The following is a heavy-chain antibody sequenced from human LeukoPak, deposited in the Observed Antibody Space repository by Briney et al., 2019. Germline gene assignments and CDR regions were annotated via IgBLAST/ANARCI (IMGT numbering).Heavy chain of an antibody. CDR1: GGSFSGYY. V-gene: IGHV4-34*01. CDR3: ARRSPDFDY. D-gene: IGHD2-15*01. Sequence: PSETLSLTCAVYGGSFSGYYWSWIRQPPGKGLEWIGEINHSGSTNYNPSLKSRVTISVDTSKNQFSLKLTSVTAADTAVYYCARRSPDFDYWGQGTLVTVSS. J-gene: IGHJ4*02. CDR2: INHSGST.